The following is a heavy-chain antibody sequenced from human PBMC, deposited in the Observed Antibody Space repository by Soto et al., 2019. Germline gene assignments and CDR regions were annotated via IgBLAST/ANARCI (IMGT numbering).Heavy chain of an antibody. CDR3: ARDGVVVVAACDY. D-gene: IGHD2-15*01. CDR2: INAGNGNT. J-gene: IGHJ4*02. CDR1: GYTFTSYA. V-gene: IGHV1-3*01. Sequence: ASVKVSCKASGYTFTSYAMHWVRQAPGQRLEWMGWINAGNGNTKYSQKFQGRVTITRDTSASTAYMELSSLRSDDTAVYYCARDGVVVVAACDYWGQGTLVTVSS.